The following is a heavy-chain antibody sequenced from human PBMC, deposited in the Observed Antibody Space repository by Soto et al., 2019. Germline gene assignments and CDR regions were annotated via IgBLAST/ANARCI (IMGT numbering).Heavy chain of an antibody. Sequence: GASVKVSCKASGYTFTSYGISWVRQAPGQGLEWMGWNSAYTGNTNYAQKLQGRVTMTTDTSTSTAYMELRSLRSDDTAVYYCARSPEITIFGVVAPDTNWFDPWGQGTLVTVSS. D-gene: IGHD3-3*01. J-gene: IGHJ5*02. CDR3: ARSPEITIFGVVAPDTNWFDP. V-gene: IGHV1-18*01. CDR1: GYTFTSYG. CDR2: NSAYTGNT.